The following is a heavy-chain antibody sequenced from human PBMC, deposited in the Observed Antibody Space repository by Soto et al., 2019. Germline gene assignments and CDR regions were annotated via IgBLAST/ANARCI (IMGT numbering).Heavy chain of an antibody. V-gene: IGHV4-30-2*06. CDR1: GGSMNIGRHS. D-gene: IGHD3-22*01. CDR3: ARGLLGYDDGISPSPDNWFDP. Sequence: TLSLACSVSGGSMNIGRHSWNGIRQSAGKGLEWIGFVYYSGTTYYNPALSSRVTISVDRAKSQFSLQLRSVTAADTAVYFCARGLLGYDDGISPSPDNWFDPWSQGTLVTVSS. J-gene: IGHJ5*02. CDR2: VYYSGTT.